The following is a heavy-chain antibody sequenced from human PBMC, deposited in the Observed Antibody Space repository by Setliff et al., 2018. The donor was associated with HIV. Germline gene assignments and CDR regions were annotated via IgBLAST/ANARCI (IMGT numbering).Heavy chain of an antibody. V-gene: IGHV1-69*05. CDR2: IIPIFGTA. D-gene: IGHD5-18*01. CDR1: GGTFSSYA. J-gene: IGHJ4*02. Sequence: VKVSCKASGGTFSSYAISWVRQAPGQGLEWMGGIIPIFGTANYAQKFQGRVTITTDESTSTAYMELSSLRSEDTAVYYCARGPNTAMVPGYFDYWGQGTLVTVSS. CDR3: ARGPNTAMVPGYFDY.